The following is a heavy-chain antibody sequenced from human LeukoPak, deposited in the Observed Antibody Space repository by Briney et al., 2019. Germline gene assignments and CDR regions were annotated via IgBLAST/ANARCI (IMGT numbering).Heavy chain of an antibody. J-gene: IGHJ4*02. V-gene: IGHV3-48*03. CDR1: GFAFSAYE. D-gene: IGHD3-22*01. CDR2: IAGSDTRT. Sequence: GGSLRLSCAASGFAFSAYEMNWVRQAPGKGLEWVSYIAGSDTRTTYADSVKGRFTIFRDTSKNSLYLQMNRLRVEDTGIYCTSRGYHLDSWGQGTRVTVPS. CDR3: TSRGYHLDS.